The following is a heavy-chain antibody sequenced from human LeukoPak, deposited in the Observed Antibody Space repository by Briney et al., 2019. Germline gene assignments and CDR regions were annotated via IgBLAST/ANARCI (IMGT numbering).Heavy chain of an antibody. CDR1: GFAFSGFA. CDR3: ARGRGGDYVPSRFDN. J-gene: IGHJ4*02. Sequence: GGSLRLSCSASGFAFSGFAMGWVRQAPGKGLEWVSSVSGSGGITYYADSVEGRFTISRDNSENTLYLQMSSLGVDDTALYYCARGRGGDYVPSRFDNWGQGTLVTVSS. CDR2: VSGSGGIT. D-gene: IGHD4-17*01. V-gene: IGHV3-23*01.